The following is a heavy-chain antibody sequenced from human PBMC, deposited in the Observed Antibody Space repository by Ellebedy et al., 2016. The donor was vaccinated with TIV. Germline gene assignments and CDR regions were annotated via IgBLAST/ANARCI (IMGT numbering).Heavy chain of an antibody. Sequence: GESLKISCAASGLTFSSFAIHWVRQAPGKGLEWVAVISDDGSNKYCIDSVKGRFTISRDNSKNTLYLQMNSLRAEDTAVYYCAKIRAQWEPLDYWGQGTLVTVSS. CDR2: ISDDGSNK. J-gene: IGHJ4*02. D-gene: IGHD1-26*01. CDR3: AKIRAQWEPLDY. CDR1: GLTFSSFA. V-gene: IGHV3-30*18.